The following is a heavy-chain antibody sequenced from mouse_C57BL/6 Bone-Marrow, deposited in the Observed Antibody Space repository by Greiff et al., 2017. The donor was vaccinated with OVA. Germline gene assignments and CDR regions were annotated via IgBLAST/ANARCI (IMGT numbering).Heavy chain of an antibody. CDR2: ISDGGSYT. D-gene: IGHD1-3*01. CDR1: GFTFSSYA. V-gene: IGHV5-4*01. J-gene: IGHJ4*01. Sequence: EVQGVESGGGLVKPGGSLKLSCAASGFTFSSYAMSWVRQTPEKRLEWVATISDGGSYTYYPDNVKGRFTISRDNDKNNLYLQMSHLKSEDTAMYYCARGALLRSGISYAMDYWGQGTSVTVSS. CDR3: ARGALLRSGISYAMDY.